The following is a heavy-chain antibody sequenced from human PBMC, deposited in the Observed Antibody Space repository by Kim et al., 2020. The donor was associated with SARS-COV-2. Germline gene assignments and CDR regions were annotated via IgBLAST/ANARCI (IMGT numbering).Heavy chain of an antibody. J-gene: IGHJ4*02. V-gene: IGHV6-1*01. CDR2: TYYRSKWYN. D-gene: IGHD3-10*01. Sequence: SQTLSLTCAISGDSVSSNSAAWNWIRQSPSRGLEWLGRTYYRSKWYNDYAVSVKSRITINPDTSKNQFSLQLNSVTPEDTAVYYCARDPVLLWFGESYFDYWGQGTLVTVSS. CDR3: ARDPVLLWFGESYFDY. CDR1: GDSVSSNSAA.